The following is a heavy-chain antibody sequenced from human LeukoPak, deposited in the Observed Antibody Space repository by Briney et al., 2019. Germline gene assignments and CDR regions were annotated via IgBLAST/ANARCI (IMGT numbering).Heavy chain of an antibody. Sequence: PGGSLRLSCAASGFTFSSYSMNWLRQAPGKGLEWVSSISSSSSYIYYADSVKGRFTISRDNAKNSLYLQMNSLRAEDTAVYYCARALSQYYYDSSGYLDYWGQGTLVTVSS. D-gene: IGHD3-22*01. V-gene: IGHV3-21*01. CDR1: GFTFSSYS. J-gene: IGHJ4*02. CDR2: ISSSSSYI. CDR3: ARALSQYYYDSSGYLDY.